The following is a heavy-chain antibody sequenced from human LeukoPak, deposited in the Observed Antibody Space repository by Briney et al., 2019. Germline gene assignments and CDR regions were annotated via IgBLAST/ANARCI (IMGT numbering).Heavy chain of an antibody. Sequence: SETLSLTCTVSGGSISSGSYYWSWIRQPAGKGLEWIGRIYTSGSTNYNPSLKSRVTISVDTSKNQFSLKLSSVTAADTAVYYRARVGYCSGGSCYEGHDAFDIWSQGTMVTVSS. CDR1: GGSISSGSYY. V-gene: IGHV4-61*02. CDR3: ARVGYCSGGSCYEGHDAFDI. D-gene: IGHD2-15*01. CDR2: IYTSGST. J-gene: IGHJ3*02.